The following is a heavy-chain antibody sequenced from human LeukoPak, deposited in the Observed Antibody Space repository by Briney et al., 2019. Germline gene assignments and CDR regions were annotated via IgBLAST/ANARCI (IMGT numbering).Heavy chain of an antibody. V-gene: IGHV3-23*01. D-gene: IGHD1-26*01. Sequence: GGSLRLSCAASGFAFSSYAMSWVRQAPGKGLEWVSAISGSGGSTYYADSVKGRFTIFRDNSKNTLYLQMNSLRAEDTAVYYCAKDSGTQRDAFDIWGQGTMVTVSS. CDR3: AKDSGTQRDAFDI. J-gene: IGHJ3*02. CDR2: ISGSGGST. CDR1: GFAFSSYA.